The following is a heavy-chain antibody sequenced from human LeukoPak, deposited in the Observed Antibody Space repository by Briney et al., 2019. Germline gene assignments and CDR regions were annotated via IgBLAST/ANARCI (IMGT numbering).Heavy chain of an antibody. Sequence: EASVKVSCKASGGTFSSYAISWVRQAPGQGLEWMGGIIPIFGTANYAQKFQGRVTITRNTSISTAYLELSSLRSEDTAIYYCARMYYYDNSGDDNWFDPWGQGTLVTVSS. D-gene: IGHD3-22*01. V-gene: IGHV1-69*05. CDR2: IIPIFGTA. J-gene: IGHJ5*02. CDR1: GGTFSSYA. CDR3: ARMYYYDNSGDDNWFDP.